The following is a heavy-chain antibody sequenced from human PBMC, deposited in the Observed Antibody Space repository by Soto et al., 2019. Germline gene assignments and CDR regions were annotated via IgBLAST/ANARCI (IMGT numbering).Heavy chain of an antibody. CDR3: AKDGAYDYIWGSYRHISYFDY. D-gene: IGHD3-16*02. CDR1: GFTFSIYA. V-gene: IGHV3-23*01. Sequence: HPGGSLRLSCAASGFTFSIYAMSWFRQAPGKGLEWVSAISGSGGSTYYADSVKGRFTISRDNSKNTLYLQMNSLRAEDTAVYYCAKDGAYDYIWGSYRHISYFDYWGQGTLVTVSS. J-gene: IGHJ4*02. CDR2: ISGSGGST.